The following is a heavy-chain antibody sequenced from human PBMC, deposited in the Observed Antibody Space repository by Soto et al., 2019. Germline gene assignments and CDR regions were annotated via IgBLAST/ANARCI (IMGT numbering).Heavy chain of an antibody. CDR1: GFSLSNARMG. J-gene: IGHJ4*02. D-gene: IGHD3-22*01. Sequence: QVTLKESGPVLVKPTETLTLTCTVSGFSLSNARMGVSWIRQPPGKALEWLAHIFSNDEKSYSTSLRSRLTISNDTSKSQVVLTMPTMDPIDTATYYCSRVGDDRSGPTGVDSWGQGTLVTVSS. CDR3: SRVGDDRSGPTGVDS. CDR2: IFSNDEK. V-gene: IGHV2-26*01.